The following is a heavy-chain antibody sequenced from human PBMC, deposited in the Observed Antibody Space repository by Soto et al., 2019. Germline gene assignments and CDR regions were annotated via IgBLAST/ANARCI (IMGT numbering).Heavy chain of an antibody. CDR1: GGTFSSYT. Sequence: ASVKVSCKASGGTFSSYTISWVRQAPGQGLEWMGWMNPNSGNTGYAQKFQGRVTMTRNTSITTAYMELSSLRSEDTAVYYCARHADALDIWGQGTMVTVSS. V-gene: IGHV1-8*02. CDR2: MNPNSGNT. CDR3: ARHADALDI. J-gene: IGHJ3*02.